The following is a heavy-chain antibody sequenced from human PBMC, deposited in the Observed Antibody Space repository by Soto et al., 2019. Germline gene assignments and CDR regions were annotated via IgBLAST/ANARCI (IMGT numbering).Heavy chain of an antibody. Sequence: SETLSLTCAVYGGSFNASSWSWLRQPPGKGLEWIGEINHSGFTNYSPSLKSRATISVDTSKSQFSLKLSSVTAADTAVYYCARAKRGRITIFGVVIMDYGMDVWGQGTTVTVSS. V-gene: IGHV4-34*01. CDR2: INHSGFT. J-gene: IGHJ6*02. CDR3: ARAKRGRITIFGVVIMDYGMDV. CDR1: GGSFNASS. D-gene: IGHD3-3*01.